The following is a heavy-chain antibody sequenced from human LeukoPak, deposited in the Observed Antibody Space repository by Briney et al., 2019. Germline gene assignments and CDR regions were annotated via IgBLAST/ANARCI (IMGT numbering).Heavy chain of an antibody. J-gene: IGHJ5*02. V-gene: IGHV1-46*01. D-gene: IGHD6-19*01. CDR1: GYTFTSYG. CDR2: ISPSGGST. Sequence: ASVKVSCKASGYTFTSYGISWVRQAPGQGPEWMGVISPSGGSTTYAQKFQGRVTLTRDMSTSTDYMELSSLRSEDMAVYYCARGPAVAPLFWFDPWGQGTLVTVSS. CDR3: ARGPAVAPLFWFDP.